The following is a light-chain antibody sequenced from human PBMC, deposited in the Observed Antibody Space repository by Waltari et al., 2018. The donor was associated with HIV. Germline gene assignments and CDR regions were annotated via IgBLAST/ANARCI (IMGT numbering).Light chain of an antibody. J-gene: IGKJ4*01. CDR2: DGS. V-gene: IGKV3-11*01. CDR1: QSLSGY. Sequence: EIMLAQSTVTLSLSPGEIATLFCMANQSLSGYLAWYQQKPGQAPRLLIYDGSNRATGVPARFSGSGSETDFTLTISSLEPEDFAVYYCQQRRDWPLTFGGGTKVDIK. CDR3: QQRRDWPLT.